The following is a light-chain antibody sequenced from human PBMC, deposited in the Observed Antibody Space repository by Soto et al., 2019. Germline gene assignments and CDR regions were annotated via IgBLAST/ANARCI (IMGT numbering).Light chain of an antibody. CDR2: AAS. J-gene: IGKJ5*01. CDR3: QQLNSYPRIT. Sequence: IQLSQSPSSLSASVGDRFTITCRASQVISSYLAWYQQKPGKAPKLLIYAASTLQSGVPSRFSGSGSGTDFTLTISSLQPEDFATYYCQQLNSYPRITFGQGTRLEI. CDR1: QVISSY. V-gene: IGKV1-9*01.